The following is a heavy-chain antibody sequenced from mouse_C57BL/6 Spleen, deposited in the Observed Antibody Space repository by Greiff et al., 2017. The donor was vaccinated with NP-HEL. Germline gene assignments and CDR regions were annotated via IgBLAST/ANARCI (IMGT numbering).Heavy chain of an antibody. CDR2: ISYDGSN. Sequence: ESGPGLVKPSQSLSLTCSVTGYSITSGYYWNWIRQFPGNKLEWMGYISYDGSNNYNPSLKNRISITRDTSKNQFFLKLNSVATEDTATYFRAREGMGQWYFDGWGTGAPVTVSS. V-gene: IGHV3-6*01. D-gene: IGHD2-3*01. CDR3: AREGMGQWYFDG. CDR1: GYSITSGYY. J-gene: IGHJ1*03.